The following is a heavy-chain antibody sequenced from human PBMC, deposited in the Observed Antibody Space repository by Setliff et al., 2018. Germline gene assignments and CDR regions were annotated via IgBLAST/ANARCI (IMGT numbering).Heavy chain of an antibody. Sequence: SETLSLTCTVSGGSISSGDYYWSWIRQPPGKGLEWIGYIYSSGSTYYNPSLKSRVSISVDTSKNQFSLKLSSVTAADTAVYYCARIRLCGGRVICPPGRYVDVWGKGTTVTVSS. CDR3: ARIRLCGGRVICPPGRYVDV. V-gene: IGHV4-30-4*08. CDR2: IYSSGST. CDR1: GGSISSGDYY. J-gene: IGHJ6*03. D-gene: IGHD2-15*01.